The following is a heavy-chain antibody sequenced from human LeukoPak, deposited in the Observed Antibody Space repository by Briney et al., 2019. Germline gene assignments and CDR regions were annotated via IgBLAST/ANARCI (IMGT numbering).Heavy chain of an antibody. CDR1: GGTFSSYA. D-gene: IGHD2-15*01. Sequence: SVKVSCKASGGTFSSYAISWVRQAPGQGLEWMGGIIPIFGTANYAQKFQGRVTITADESTSTAYMELSSLRSEDTAVYYCASGGGYCSGGSCYVDAFDIWGQGTMVTVSS. J-gene: IGHJ3*02. CDR2: IIPIFGTA. V-gene: IGHV1-69*13. CDR3: ASGGGYCSGGSCYVDAFDI.